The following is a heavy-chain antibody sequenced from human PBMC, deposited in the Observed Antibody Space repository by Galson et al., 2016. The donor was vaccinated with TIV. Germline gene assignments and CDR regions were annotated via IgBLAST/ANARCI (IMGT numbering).Heavy chain of an antibody. CDR2: IGSSGSPI. V-gene: IGHV3-11*01. CDR1: GFTFSTYA. D-gene: IGHD2-2*01. CDR3: ARERILLSAAVPRTNWFDP. Sequence: SLRLSCAASGFTFSTYAMNWVRQAPGEGLEWISYIGSSGSPIVYADSVKGRFTISRDNAKNSVYLQMNSLRVEDTAVYYCARERILLSAAVPRTNWFDPWGQGTLVTVSS. J-gene: IGHJ5*02.